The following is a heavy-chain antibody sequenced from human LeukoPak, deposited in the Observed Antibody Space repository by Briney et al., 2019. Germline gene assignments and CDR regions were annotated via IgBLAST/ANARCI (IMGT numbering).Heavy chain of an antibody. D-gene: IGHD6-6*01. CDR3: ARDQYSSYLSYFDY. CDR2: IWYDGSNK. V-gene: IGHV3-33*08. J-gene: IGHJ4*02. CDR1: GGSFSGYY. Sequence: LSLTCAVYGGSFSGYYWSWIRQAPGKGLEWVAVIWYDGSNKYYADSVKGRFTISRDNSENTVYLQMNSLRAEDTAVYYCARDQYSSYLSYFDYWGQGTLVTVSS.